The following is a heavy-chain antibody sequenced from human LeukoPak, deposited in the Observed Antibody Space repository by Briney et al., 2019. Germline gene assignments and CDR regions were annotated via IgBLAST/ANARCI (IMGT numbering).Heavy chain of an antibody. D-gene: IGHD3-22*01. CDR2: IYYSGST. V-gene: IGHV4-59*08. CDR1: GGSISSYY. CDR3: ARHGYYYDSSGRAFDI. Sequence: SETLSLTCTVSGGSISSYYWSWIRQPPGKGLEWIGYIYYSGSTNYNPSLKSRVTISVDTSKNQFSLKLSSVTAADTAVYYCARHGYYYDSSGRAFDIWGQGTTVTVSS. J-gene: IGHJ3*02.